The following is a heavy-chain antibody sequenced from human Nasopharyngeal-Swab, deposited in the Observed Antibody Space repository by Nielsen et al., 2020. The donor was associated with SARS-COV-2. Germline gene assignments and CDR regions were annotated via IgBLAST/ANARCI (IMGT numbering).Heavy chain of an antibody. J-gene: IGHJ4*02. V-gene: IGHV3-23*01. D-gene: IGHD1-26*01. Sequence: GESLKISCAVSGFTFSTFWMTWVRQAPGKGLEWVSAISGSGGSTYYADSVKGRFTISRDNSKNTLYLQMNSLRAEDTAVYYCAKRVGATIDYWGQGTLVTVSS. CDR3: AKRVGATIDY. CDR1: GFTFSTFW. CDR2: ISGSGGST.